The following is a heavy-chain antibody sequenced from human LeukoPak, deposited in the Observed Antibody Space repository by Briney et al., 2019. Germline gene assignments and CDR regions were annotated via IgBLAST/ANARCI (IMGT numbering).Heavy chain of an antibody. CDR3: ARVGDAREYSSSFDY. Sequence: ASVKVSCKASGGTFSSYAISWVRQAPGQGLEWMGRIIPIFGTANYAQKFQGRVTITTDESTSTAYMELSSLRSEDTAVYYCARVGDAREYSSSFDYWGQGTLVTVSS. D-gene: IGHD6-13*01. CDR1: GGTFSSYA. V-gene: IGHV1-69*05. CDR2: IIPIFGTA. J-gene: IGHJ4*02.